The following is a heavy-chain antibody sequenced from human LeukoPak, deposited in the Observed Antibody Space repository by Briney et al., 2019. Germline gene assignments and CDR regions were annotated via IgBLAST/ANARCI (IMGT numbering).Heavy chain of an antibody. V-gene: IGHV4-39*01. CDR2: IYYSRST. CDR3: AQSDVLAGAFDI. J-gene: IGHJ3*02. Sequence: SETLSLTCTVSRGSISSPTYYWGWIRPPPGKGLVWLVYIYYSRSTYYNPSLKSRVTISVNTSKNQFSLNLSSVTAADRAVYYCAQSDVLAGAFDIWGEGTMVIVSS. D-gene: IGHD4/OR15-4a*01. CDR1: RGSISSPTYY.